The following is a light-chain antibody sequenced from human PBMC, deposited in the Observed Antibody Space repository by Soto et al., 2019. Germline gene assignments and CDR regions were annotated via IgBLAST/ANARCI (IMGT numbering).Light chain of an antibody. J-gene: IGKJ5*01. CDR3: PQCRAWPIT. CDR2: VAS. CDR1: QRIDID. Sequence: EILMAQSPTTLSVAPGERATLSCTASQRIDIDLAWYQQKPVQAPRLLIFVASTRVTGIPARFRVSGSGTALSLMFDSLQSDDFAVYFSPQCRAWPITFDKGTRLDI. V-gene: IGKV3-15*01.